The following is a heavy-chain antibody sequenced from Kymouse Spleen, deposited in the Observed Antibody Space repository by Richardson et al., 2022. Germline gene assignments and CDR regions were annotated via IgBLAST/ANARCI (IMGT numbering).Heavy chain of an antibody. J-gene: IGHJ3*02. CDR1: GFTFSSYD. CDR2: IGTAGDT. CDR3: ARGDSSGWYDHDAFDI. Sequence: EVQLVESGGGLVQPGGSLRLSCAASGFTFSSYDMHWVRQATGKGLEWVSAIGTAGDTYYPGSVKGRFTISRENAKNSLYLQMNSLRAGDTAVYYCARGDSSGWYDHDAFDIWGQGTMVTVSS. V-gene: IGHV3-13*01. D-gene: IGHD6-19*01.